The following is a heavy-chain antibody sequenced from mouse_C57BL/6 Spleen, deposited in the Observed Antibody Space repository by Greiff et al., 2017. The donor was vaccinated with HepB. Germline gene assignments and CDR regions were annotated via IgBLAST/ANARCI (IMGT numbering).Heavy chain of an antibody. CDR3: TRYGYDTCLAY. V-gene: IGHV14-1*01. CDR1: GFNIKDYY. J-gene: IGHJ3*01. CDR2: IDPEDGDT. Sequence: EVQLQQSGAELVRPGASVKLSCTASGFNIKDYYMHWVKQRPEQGLEWIGRIDPEDGDTEYAPKFQGKATMTADTSSNTAYLQLSSLTSEDTAVYYCTRYGYDTCLAYWGQGTLVTVAA. D-gene: IGHD2-2*01.